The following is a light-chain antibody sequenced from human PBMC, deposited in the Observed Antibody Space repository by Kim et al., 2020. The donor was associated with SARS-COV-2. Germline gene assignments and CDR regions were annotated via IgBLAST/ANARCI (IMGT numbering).Light chain of an antibody. J-gene: IGKJ1*01. Sequence: SASVGDRITITCRVSQRISNWLAWFQQKPGKAPKLLIYKTSTLESGVPSRFSGSGSGTEFTLTISNLQPDDFATYYCQQYNTYWTFGQGTRVEIK. CDR1: QRISNW. V-gene: IGKV1-5*01. CDR3: QQYNTYWT. CDR2: KTS.